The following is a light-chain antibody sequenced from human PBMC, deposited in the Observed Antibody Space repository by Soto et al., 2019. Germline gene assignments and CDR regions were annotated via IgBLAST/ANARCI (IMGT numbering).Light chain of an antibody. Sequence: DIQMTQSPSTLSASIGDRVTMTCRASQSVESWLAWYQQKPGKAPKLLIYKASNLETGVPSRFSGTVSGTEFTLTISSLQPDDFATYYCQQYLSCPLTFGGGTKVEIK. CDR3: QQYLSCPLT. CDR2: KAS. V-gene: IGKV1-5*03. J-gene: IGKJ4*01. CDR1: QSVESW.